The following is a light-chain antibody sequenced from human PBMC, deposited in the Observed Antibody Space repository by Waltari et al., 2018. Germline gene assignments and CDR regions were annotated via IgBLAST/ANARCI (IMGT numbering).Light chain of an antibody. CDR3: ASYTSSSNYV. V-gene: IGLV2-14*03. Sequence: HSALTQPASVSRSPGQSITIPCSGTRSAFGGYDFVSWYRQHPEKAPNPIIFDVTERPSGISARFSGSKSGNTASLTISGLQSDDEADYYCASYTSSSNYVFGSGTTVTV. J-gene: IGLJ1*01. CDR1: RSAFGGYDF. CDR2: DVT.